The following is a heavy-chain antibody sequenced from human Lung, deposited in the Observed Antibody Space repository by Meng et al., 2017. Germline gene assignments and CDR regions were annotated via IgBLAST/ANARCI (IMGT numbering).Heavy chain of an antibody. J-gene: IGHJ4*02. V-gene: IGHV4-4*07. CDR2: VYSSGSA. Sequence: QVQRQESGPGLVKPSEPLSLPCDVSGGSISGYFWTWIRQPAGKGLDWIGRVYSSGSANYNPSLKSRVTMSVDRSKNQFSLQLTSVTAADTAVYYCARGVGSLDFWGQGALVTVSS. CDR3: ARGVGSLDF. CDR1: GGSISGYF. D-gene: IGHD5/OR15-5a*01.